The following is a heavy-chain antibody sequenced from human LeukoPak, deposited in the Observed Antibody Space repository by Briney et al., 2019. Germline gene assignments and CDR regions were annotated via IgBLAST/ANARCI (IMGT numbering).Heavy chain of an antibody. CDR2: ISDGWST. V-gene: IGHV4-39*01. CDR3: ARTENYIPEDWFDP. Sequence: SETLSLTCSVSAGSLSSTTYYWGWIRQPPGKGLEWIGSISDGWSTYYNPSLKSRVTISVDTSKNQLSLKLTSVAAADTAVYYCARTENYIPEDWFDPWGQGTLVTVSS. D-gene: IGHD5-24*01. CDR1: AGSLSSTTYY. J-gene: IGHJ5*02.